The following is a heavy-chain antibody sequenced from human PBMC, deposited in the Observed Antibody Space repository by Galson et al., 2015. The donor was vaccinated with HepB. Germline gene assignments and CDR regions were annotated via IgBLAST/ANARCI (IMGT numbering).Heavy chain of an antibody. V-gene: IGHV3-33*08. Sequence: SLRLSCAASGFTFSSYSMNWVRQAPGKGLEWVAVIWYDGSNKYYADSVKGRFTISRDNSKNTLYLQMNSLRAEDTAVYYCASSGFYYGSGSSSHFLDYWGQGTLVTVSS. CDR2: IWYDGSNK. CDR3: ASSGFYYGSGSSSHFLDY. CDR1: GFTFSSYS. J-gene: IGHJ4*02. D-gene: IGHD3-10*01.